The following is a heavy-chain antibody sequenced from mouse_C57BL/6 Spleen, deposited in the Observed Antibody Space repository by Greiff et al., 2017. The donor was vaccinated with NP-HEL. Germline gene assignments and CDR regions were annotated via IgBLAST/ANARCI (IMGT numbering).Heavy chain of an antibody. J-gene: IGHJ2*01. CDR1: GYTFTSYG. V-gene: IGHV1-81*01. CDR2: IYPRCGNT. D-gene: IGHD2-4*01. Sequence: VQLQQSGAELARPGASVKLSCKASGYTFTSYGISWVKQRTGQGLEWIGEIYPRCGNTYYNEQFKGKATLTADKSSSTAYMERRSLTSDASAVYVCALDYYDYDGGYFDYWGQGTTLTVSS. CDR3: ALDYYDYDGGYFDY.